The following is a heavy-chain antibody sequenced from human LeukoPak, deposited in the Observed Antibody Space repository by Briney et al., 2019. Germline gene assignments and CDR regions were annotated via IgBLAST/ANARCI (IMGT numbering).Heavy chain of an antibody. V-gene: IGHV3-74*01. Sequence: GSLRLSCAASGFTFRSYWMHWVRQIPGKGLVWVSRVNSDGSNTAYADSVKGRFSISRDNAKNTLYLQMNSLRAEDTAVYYCVREKSGGGDYIDYWGQGTLVTVSS. J-gene: IGHJ4*02. CDR2: VNSDGSNT. CDR1: GFTFRSYW. CDR3: VREKSGGGDYIDY. D-gene: IGHD1-26*01.